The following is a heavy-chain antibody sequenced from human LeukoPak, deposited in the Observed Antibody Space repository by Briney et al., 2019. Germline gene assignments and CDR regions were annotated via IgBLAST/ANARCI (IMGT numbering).Heavy chain of an antibody. CDR1: GFTFSSYS. J-gene: IGHJ4*02. V-gene: IGHV3-48*04. CDR3: ARDRGGSYSAIDY. CDR2: ISSSSSTI. D-gene: IGHD1-26*01. Sequence: GGSLRLSCAASGFTFSSYSMNWVRQAPGKGLEWVSFISSSSSTIYYADSVKGRFTISRDNAKNSLYLQMNSLRAEDTAVYYCARDRGGSYSAIDYWGQGTLVTVSS.